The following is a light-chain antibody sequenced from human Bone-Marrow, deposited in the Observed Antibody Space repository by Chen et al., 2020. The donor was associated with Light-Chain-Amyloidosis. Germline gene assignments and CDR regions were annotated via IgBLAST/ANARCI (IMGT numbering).Light chain of an antibody. CDR2: GNN. Sequence: QSVLTQPPSVSGAPGQTVTIPRTGSTSNIGAGFGINWYQQLPGIAPKLLISGNNNRPSGVPDRFSGSKSGTSASLAITRLQSEDEGDYYCQSYDSSLSGVVFGGGTKLTVL. V-gene: IGLV1-40*01. J-gene: IGLJ2*01. CDR3: QSYDSSLSGVV. CDR1: TSNIGAGFG.